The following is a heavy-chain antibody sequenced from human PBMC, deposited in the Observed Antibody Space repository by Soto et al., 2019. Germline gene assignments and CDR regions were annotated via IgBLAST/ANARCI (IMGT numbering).Heavy chain of an antibody. D-gene: IGHD3-9*01. J-gene: IGHJ6*02. CDR2: IGTAGAT. V-gene: IGHV3-13*04. CDR3: ARAPHYTGDIYGPQFGMDV. CDR1: GFTFSSYD. Sequence: EVQLVESGGGLVQPGGSLRLSCAASGFTFSSYDMHWVRQATGKGLEWVSAIGTAGATYYPGSVKGRFTISRENAKNSLYLQMNSLRAGDTAVYYCARAPHYTGDIYGPQFGMDVWGQGTTVTVSS.